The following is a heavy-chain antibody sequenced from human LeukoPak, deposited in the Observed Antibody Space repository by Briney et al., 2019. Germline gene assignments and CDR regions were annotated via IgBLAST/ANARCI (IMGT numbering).Heavy chain of an antibody. J-gene: IGHJ5*02. D-gene: IGHD1-1*01. CDR1: AFTFSSNW. CDR2: IKQDGSEK. Sequence: GGSLRLSCAASAFTFSSNWMSWVRQAPGKGLEWVANIKQDGSEKYYVDSVKGRFTISRDNAKNSLYLQMNSLRAEETAVYYCARDHGMRKTNFWFDPWGQGTLVTVSS. V-gene: IGHV3-7*01. CDR3: ARDHGMRKTNFWFDP.